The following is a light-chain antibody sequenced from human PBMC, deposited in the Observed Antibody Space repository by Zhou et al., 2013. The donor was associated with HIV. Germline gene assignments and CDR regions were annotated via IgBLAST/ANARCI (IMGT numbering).Light chain of an antibody. CDR3: LQEHNYPPT. Sequence: DIQLTQSPSFLSASVGDRVTITCRASQGISSYLAWYQQKPGKAPNLLIYAASTLQSGVPSRFSGSGSGTDFTLTISSLQPEDFATYYCLQEHNYPPTFGGGTKVEIK. V-gene: IGKV1-9*01. CDR2: AAS. J-gene: IGKJ4*01. CDR1: QGISSY.